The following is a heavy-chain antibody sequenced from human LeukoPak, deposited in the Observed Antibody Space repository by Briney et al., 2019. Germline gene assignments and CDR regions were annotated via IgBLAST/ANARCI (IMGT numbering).Heavy chain of an antibody. CDR2: ISSSSSTI. J-gene: IGHJ3*02. Sequence: GGSLRLSCAASGFTFSSYSMNWVRQAPGKGLEWVSYISSSSSTIYYADSVKGRFTISRDNAKNSLYLQMNSLRAEDTAVYYCARVYYYDSSGYFVWRNDAFDIWGQGTMVTVSS. CDR3: ARVYYYDSSGYFVWRNDAFDI. V-gene: IGHV3-48*01. D-gene: IGHD3-22*01. CDR1: GFTFSSYS.